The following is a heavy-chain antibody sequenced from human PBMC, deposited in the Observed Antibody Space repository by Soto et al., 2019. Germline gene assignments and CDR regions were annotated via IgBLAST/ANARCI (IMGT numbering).Heavy chain of an antibody. D-gene: IGHD3-3*01. V-gene: IGHV1-58*02. CDR2: IVAGSGGT. Sequence: SVKVSCKASGYTFTGYYMHWVRQAPGQGLEWMGWIVAGSGGTNYAQKFQERVTITRDMSTSTAYMELSSLRSEDTAVYYCAADLSSYYDFWSGYYQAYYFDYWGQGTLVTVSS. CDR1: GYTFTGYY. CDR3: AADLSSYYDFWSGYYQAYYFDY. J-gene: IGHJ4*02.